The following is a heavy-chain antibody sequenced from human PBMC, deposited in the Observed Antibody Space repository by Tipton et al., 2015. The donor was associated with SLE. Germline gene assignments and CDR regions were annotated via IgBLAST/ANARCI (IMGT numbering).Heavy chain of an antibody. Sequence: TLSLTCTVSGGSISYLYHYWSWIRQPAGKGLEWIGGFSFGGTTNYNPSLKSRVTISVDTSKNQFSLKLSSVTAADTAVYYCARQGAVAGFDNWGQGTLVTVSS. D-gene: IGHD6-19*01. CDR1: GGSISYLYHY. CDR3: ARQGAVAGFDN. CDR2: FSFGGTT. V-gene: IGHV4-61*02. J-gene: IGHJ4*02.